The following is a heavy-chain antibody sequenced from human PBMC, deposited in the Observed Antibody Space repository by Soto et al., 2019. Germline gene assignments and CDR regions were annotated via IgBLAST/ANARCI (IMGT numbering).Heavy chain of an antibody. Sequence: QVQLQESGPGLVKPSQTLSLTCTVSGGSISSGGYYWSWIRQHPGKGLEWIGYIYYSGSTYYNPSLKSRVTISVDASENQFSLKLSSVTAADTAVYYCAREVYGDYWGAFDIWGQGTMVTVSS. CDR1: GGSISSGGYY. V-gene: IGHV4-31*03. CDR3: AREVYGDYWGAFDI. J-gene: IGHJ3*02. CDR2: IYYSGST. D-gene: IGHD4-17*01.